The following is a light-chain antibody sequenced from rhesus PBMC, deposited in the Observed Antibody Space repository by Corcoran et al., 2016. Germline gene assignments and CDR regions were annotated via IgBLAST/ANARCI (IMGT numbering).Light chain of an antibody. Sequence: QAVVTQEPSLTVSPGGPVTLPCASSTGAVTSGHYPHWFQQKPGQAPKTLIYDTSNNLSWTPARFSGSLHGGKAALTLSGAQPEDEAEYYCWLSYSCAHVFGSGTKLTVL. CDR3: WLSYSCAHV. V-gene: IGLV7-80*01. J-gene: IGLJ6*01. CDR2: DTS. CDR1: TGAVTSGHY.